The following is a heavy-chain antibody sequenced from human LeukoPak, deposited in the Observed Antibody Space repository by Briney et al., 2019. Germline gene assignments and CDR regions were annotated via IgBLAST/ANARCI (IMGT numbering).Heavy chain of an antibody. CDR3: ARVRIVGAREYYFDY. J-gene: IGHJ4*02. V-gene: IGHV1-18*01. CDR1: GYTFTSYG. CDR2: ISAYNGNT. D-gene: IGHD1-26*01. Sequence: ASVKVSCKASGYTFTSYGISWVRQAPGQGLERMGWISAYNGNTNYAQKLQGRVTMTTDTSTSTAYMELRSLRSDDTAVYYCARVRIVGAREYYFDYWGQGTLVTVSS.